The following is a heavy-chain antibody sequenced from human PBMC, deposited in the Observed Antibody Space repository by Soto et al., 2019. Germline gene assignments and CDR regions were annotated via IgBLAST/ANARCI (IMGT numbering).Heavy chain of an antibody. D-gene: IGHD3-22*01. CDR3: ARASFSDSSGYYPAH. Sequence: ASVKVSCKASGGTFISYAISWVRQAPGQGLEWMGGIIPIFGTANYAQKFQGRVTITADESTSTAYMELSSLRSEDTAVYYCARASFSDSSGYYPAHWGQGTLVTVSS. V-gene: IGHV1-69*13. J-gene: IGHJ4*02. CDR1: GGTFISYA. CDR2: IIPIFGTA.